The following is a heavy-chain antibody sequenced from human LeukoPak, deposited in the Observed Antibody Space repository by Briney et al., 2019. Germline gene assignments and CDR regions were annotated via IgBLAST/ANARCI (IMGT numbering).Heavy chain of an antibody. V-gene: IGHV1-69*13. CDR1: GGTFSSYA. Sequence: SVKVSCKASGGTFSSYAISWVRQAPGQGLEWMGGIIPIFGTANYAQKFQGRVTITADESTSTAYMELSSLRSEDTAVYYCAGRAYSSSWSYFDYWGQGTLVTVSS. CDR2: IIPIFGTA. CDR3: AGRAYSSSWSYFDY. J-gene: IGHJ4*02. D-gene: IGHD6-13*01.